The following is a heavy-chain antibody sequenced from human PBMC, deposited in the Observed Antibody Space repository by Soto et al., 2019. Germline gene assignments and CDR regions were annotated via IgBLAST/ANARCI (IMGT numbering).Heavy chain of an antibody. V-gene: IGHV6-1*01. CDR3: ARDPVVLMVYAIWAAFDI. D-gene: IGHD2-8*01. J-gene: IGHJ3*02. CDR1: GDSASSNSAA. CDR2: TYYRSKWYN. Sequence: PSQTLSLTCAISGDSASSNSAAWNWIRQSPSRGLEWLGRTYYRSKWYNDHAVSVKSRITINPDTSKNQFSLQLNSVTPEDTAVYYCARDPVVLMVYAIWAAFDIWGQGTMVTVSS.